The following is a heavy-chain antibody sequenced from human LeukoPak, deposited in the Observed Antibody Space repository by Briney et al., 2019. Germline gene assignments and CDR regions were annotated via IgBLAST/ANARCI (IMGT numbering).Heavy chain of an antibody. V-gene: IGHV1-69*04. CDR1: GGTFSSYA. J-gene: IGHJ4*02. D-gene: IGHD5-18*01. CDR2: IIPILGIA. CDR3: ASPDGVGYSYGYSSFVY. Sequence: SVKVSCKASGGTFSSYAISWVRQAPGQGLEWMGRIIPILGIANYAQKFQGRVTITADKSTSTAYMELSSLRSEDTAVYYCASPDGVGYSYGYSSFVYWGQGTLVTVSS.